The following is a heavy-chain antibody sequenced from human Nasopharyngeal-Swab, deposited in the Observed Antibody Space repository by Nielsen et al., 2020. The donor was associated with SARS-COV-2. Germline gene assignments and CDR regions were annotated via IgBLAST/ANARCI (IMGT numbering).Heavy chain of an antibody. Sequence: SETLSLTCTVSGGSISSYYWSWIRQSPGKGLEWIGYIYYSGSTNYNPSLKSRVTISVDKSKNQFSLKLSSVTAADTAVYYCARDGGQWAFDIWGQGTMVTVSS. CDR3: ARDGGQWAFDI. D-gene: IGHD6-19*01. CDR2: IYYSGST. J-gene: IGHJ3*02. CDR1: GGSISSYY. V-gene: IGHV4-59*13.